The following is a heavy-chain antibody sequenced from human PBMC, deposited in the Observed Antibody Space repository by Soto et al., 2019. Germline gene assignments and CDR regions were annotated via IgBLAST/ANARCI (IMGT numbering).Heavy chain of an antibody. D-gene: IGHD6-13*01. Sequence: EVQLVETGGGLVQPGGSLRLSCAASGFTFSDHYMDWVRQAPGKGLEWVGRIRNEPKGYTTEYAASEKGRFTISRYDSENSLYLQMNTLKTEDTAGYYCVRNLAAGGTFYFDYWGQGALVTVSS. CDR3: VRNLAAGGTFYFDY. CDR2: IRNEPKGYTT. V-gene: IGHV3-72*01. CDR1: GFTFSDHY. J-gene: IGHJ4*02.